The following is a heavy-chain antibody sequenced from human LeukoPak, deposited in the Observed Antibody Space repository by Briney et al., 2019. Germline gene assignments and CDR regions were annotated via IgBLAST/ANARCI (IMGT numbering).Heavy chain of an antibody. CDR3: ARDYSSSWSCAFDI. V-gene: IGHV3-11*01. D-gene: IGHD6-13*01. CDR2: ISSSGSTI. CDR1: GFTFSDYY. J-gene: IGHJ3*02. Sequence: GGSLRLSCAASGFTFSDYYMSWIRQAPGKGLEWVSYISSSGSTIYYADSVKGRFTISRDNAKNSLYLQMNSLRAEDTAVYYCARDYSSSWSCAFDIWGQGTMVTVSS.